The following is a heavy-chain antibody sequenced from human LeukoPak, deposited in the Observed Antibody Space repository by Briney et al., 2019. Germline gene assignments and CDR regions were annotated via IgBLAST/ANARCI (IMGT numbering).Heavy chain of an antibody. CDR3: ARDLWNFYDESGYNRDFDS. D-gene: IGHD3-22*01. Sequence: GASMKVSCKATSRISWVRQAPGQGLEWMGWIGTYGGDTYYAQKFQGRITVTTDTSTSTVYMELRNLRSDDTAVYYCARDLWNFYDESGYNRDFDSWGQGTLVTVSS. J-gene: IGHJ5*01. CDR2: IGTYGGDT. V-gene: IGHV1-18*01. CDR1: TSR.